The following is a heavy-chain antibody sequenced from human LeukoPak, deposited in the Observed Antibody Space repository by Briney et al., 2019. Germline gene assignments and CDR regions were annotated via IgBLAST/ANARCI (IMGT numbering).Heavy chain of an antibody. V-gene: IGHV1-69*04. J-gene: IGHJ4*02. CDR3: ARSRDGYSPHFDY. CDR2: IIPILGIA. CDR1: GGTFSSYA. D-gene: IGHD5-24*01. Sequence: ASVKVSCKASGGTFSSYAISWVRQAPGQGLEWMGRIIPILGIANYAQKFQGRVTITADKSTSTAYMELSSLRSEDTAVYYCARSRDGYSPHFDYWGQGTLVTVSS.